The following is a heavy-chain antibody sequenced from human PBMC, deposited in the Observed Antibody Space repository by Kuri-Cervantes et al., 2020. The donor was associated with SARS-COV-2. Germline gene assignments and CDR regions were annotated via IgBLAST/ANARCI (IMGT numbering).Heavy chain of an antibody. CDR2: IYYNGDT. CDR1: GDSVNSINYY. D-gene: IGHD2-2*01. CDR3: ARVGAVVPAATYYFDY. Sequence: GSLRLSCTVTGDSVNSINYYWTWIRQPPGKGLEWIGYIYYNGDTNYNPSLKSRVTISIDTSKNQLSLKLTSVTAADTAVYYCARVGAVVPAATYYFDYWGQGTLVTVSS. J-gene: IGHJ4*02. V-gene: IGHV4-61*01.